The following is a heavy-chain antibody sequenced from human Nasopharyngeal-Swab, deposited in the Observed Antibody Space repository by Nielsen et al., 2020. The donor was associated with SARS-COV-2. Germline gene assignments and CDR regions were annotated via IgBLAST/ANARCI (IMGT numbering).Heavy chain of an antibody. J-gene: IGHJ4*02. CDR3: ARDCGGSFPSYYFDY. D-gene: IGHD1-26*01. Sequence: GGSLRLSCAASGFTFSGYAMHWVRQAPGKGLERGAVISYDGITKYYADSVKGRFTISRDNSKNTLYLQMNSLRAEDTAVYFCARDCGGSFPSYYFDYWGQGTLVTVSS. CDR1: GFTFSGYA. V-gene: IGHV3-30-3*01. CDR2: ISYDGITK.